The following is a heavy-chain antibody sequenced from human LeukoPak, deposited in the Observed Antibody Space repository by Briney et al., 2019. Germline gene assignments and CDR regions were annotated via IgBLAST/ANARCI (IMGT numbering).Heavy chain of an antibody. J-gene: IGHJ4*02. Sequence: PAETLSLTCTVSGGSISSYYWTWIRQPPGKGLEWIGYNSYSGSTNYNPSLKSRVSISVDMSKNQFSLKLSSVTAADTAVYYCARAGSGWSFDYWGQGTLVTVSS. CDR2: NSYSGST. CDR3: ARAGSGWSFDY. V-gene: IGHV4-59*01. D-gene: IGHD6-19*01. CDR1: GGSISSYY.